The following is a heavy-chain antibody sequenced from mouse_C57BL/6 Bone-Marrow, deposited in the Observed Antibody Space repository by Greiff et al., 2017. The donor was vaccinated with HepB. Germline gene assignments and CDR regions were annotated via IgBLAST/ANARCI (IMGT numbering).Heavy chain of an antibody. Sequence: EVQLKESGPELVKPGASVKMSCKASGYTFTDYNMHWVKQSHGKSLEWIGYINPNNGGTSYNQKFKGKATLTVNKSSSTAYMELRSLTSEDSAVYYCARNYYYFDYWGQGTTLTVSS. CDR3: ARNYYYFDY. D-gene: IGHD1-1*02. CDR2: INPNNGGT. J-gene: IGHJ2*01. V-gene: IGHV1-22*01. CDR1: GYTFTDYN.